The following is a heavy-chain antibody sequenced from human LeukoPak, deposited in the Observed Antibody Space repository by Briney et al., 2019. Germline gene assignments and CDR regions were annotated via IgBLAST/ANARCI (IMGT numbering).Heavy chain of an antibody. CDR1: GGTFSSYA. D-gene: IGHD5-18*01. V-gene: IGHV1-69*13. Sequence: SVKVSCKASGGTFSSYAISWVRQAPGQGLEWMGGIIPIFGTANYAQKFQGRVTITEDESTSTAYMELSSLRSEDTAVYYCARVVTTAMVSFNWFDPWGQGTLVTVSS. CDR3: ARVVTTAMVSFNWFDP. J-gene: IGHJ5*02. CDR2: IIPIFGTA.